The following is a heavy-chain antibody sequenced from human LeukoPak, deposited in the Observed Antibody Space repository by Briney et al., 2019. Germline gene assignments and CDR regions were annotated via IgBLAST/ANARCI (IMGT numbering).Heavy chain of an antibody. J-gene: IGHJ4*02. D-gene: IGHD3/OR15-3a*01. Sequence: GGSLRLSCAASGFTVSSNYMSWVRQAPGKGLEWVSVIYSGGSTYYADSVKGRFTISRDNSKNTLNLQMNSLRVEDTAVYYCVKDFRPGYTYGDIFDYWGQGTLVTVSS. CDR3: VKDFRPGYTYGDIFDY. V-gene: IGHV3-53*05. CDR2: IYSGGST. CDR1: GFTVSSNY.